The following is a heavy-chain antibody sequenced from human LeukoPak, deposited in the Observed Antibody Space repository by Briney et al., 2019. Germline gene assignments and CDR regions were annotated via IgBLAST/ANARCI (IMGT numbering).Heavy chain of an antibody. CDR3: AKDLRGTMYYDILTGSFDY. CDR1: GFIFSNYA. CDR2: ISNSGDAT. V-gene: IGHV3-23*01. D-gene: IGHD3-9*01. Sequence: GGSLRLSCAGSGFIFSNYAMSWVRQAPGQGLEWVSTISNSGDATFYADAVKGRFTISRDNSKNTLYLQMNSLRAEDTAVYYCAKDLRGTMYYDILTGSFDYWGQGTLVTVSS. J-gene: IGHJ4*02.